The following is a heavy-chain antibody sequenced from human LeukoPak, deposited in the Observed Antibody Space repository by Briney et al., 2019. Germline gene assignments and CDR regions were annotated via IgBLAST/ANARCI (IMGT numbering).Heavy chain of an antibody. Sequence: GRSLRLSCAASGFTFSSYGMHWVRQAPGKGLEWVAVIWYGGRNKYYADSVKGRFSISRDNSKNTLFLQMNRLSIEDTAVYYCARDCSTTSCQEAFDIWGQGTLVTVS. CDR3: ARDCSTTSCQEAFDI. D-gene: IGHD2-2*01. CDR1: GFTFSSYG. V-gene: IGHV3-33*08. J-gene: IGHJ3*02. CDR2: IWYGGRNK.